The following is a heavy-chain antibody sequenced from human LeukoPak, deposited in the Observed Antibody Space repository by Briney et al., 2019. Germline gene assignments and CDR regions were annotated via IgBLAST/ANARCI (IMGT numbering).Heavy chain of an antibody. J-gene: IGHJ6*03. CDR3: ARLPIGGLLVGHNYYYYMDV. CDR1: GGSFNNYY. V-gene: IGHV4-34*01. Sequence: PSETLSLTCAVYGGSFNNYYWSWIRQPPGKGLEWIGEINHSGSTNYNPSLKSRVTISVDTSKNQFSLRLTSVTAADTAVFYCARLPIGGLLVGHNYYYYMDVWGKGTTVTVSS. CDR2: INHSGST. D-gene: IGHD2-8*02.